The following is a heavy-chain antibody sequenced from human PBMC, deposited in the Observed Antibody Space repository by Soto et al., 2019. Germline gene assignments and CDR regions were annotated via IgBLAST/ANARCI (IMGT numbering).Heavy chain of an antibody. D-gene: IGHD6-19*01. CDR2: ISYDGSNK. CDR1: GFTFSSYG. J-gene: IGHJ6*02. V-gene: IGHV3-30*18. Sequence: PGGSLRLSCAASGFTFSSYGMHWVRQAPGKGLEWVAVISYDGSNKYYADSVKGRFTISRDNSKNTLYLQMNSLRAEDTAVYYCAKDGVAVAGTKGSDYSYYGMDVWGQGTTVTVSS. CDR3: AKDGVAVAGTKGSDYSYYGMDV.